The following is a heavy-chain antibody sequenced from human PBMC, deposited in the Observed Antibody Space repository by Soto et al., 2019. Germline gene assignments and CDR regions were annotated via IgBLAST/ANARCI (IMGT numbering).Heavy chain of an antibody. Sequence: SETLSLTCTVSGGSISSSSYYWGWIRQPPGKGLEWIGSIYYSGSTYYSPSLKSRVTISVDTSKSQFSLKLSSVTAADTAVYYCARRLYYDSSGFEGGGMDVWGQGTTVTVSS. V-gene: IGHV4-39*01. CDR1: GGSISSSSYY. D-gene: IGHD3-22*01. CDR2: IYYSGST. CDR3: ARRLYYDSSGFEGGGMDV. J-gene: IGHJ6*02.